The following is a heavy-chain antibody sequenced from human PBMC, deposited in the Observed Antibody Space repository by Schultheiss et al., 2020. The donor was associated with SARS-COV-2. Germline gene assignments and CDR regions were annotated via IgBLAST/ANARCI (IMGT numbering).Heavy chain of an antibody. V-gene: IGHV4-34*01. Sequence: SQTLSLTCAVYGGSFSGYYWSWIRQPPGKGLEWIGYIYYSGSTYYNPSLKSRVTMSVDTSKNQFSLKLSSVTAADTAVYYCARGRMYWRNWFDPWGQGTLVTVSS. CDR3: ARGRMYWRNWFDP. J-gene: IGHJ5*02. D-gene: IGHD2-8*02. CDR2: IYYSGST. CDR1: GGSFSGYY.